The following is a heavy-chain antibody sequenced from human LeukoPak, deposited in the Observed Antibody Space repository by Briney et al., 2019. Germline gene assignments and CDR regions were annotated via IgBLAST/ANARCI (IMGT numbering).Heavy chain of an antibody. CDR3: ARVRSASRYGSGSYYNNWFDP. CDR2: IIPIFGTA. CDR1: EYTFIDYT. J-gene: IGHJ5*02. V-gene: IGHV1-69*13. Sequence: GASVKVSCKASEYTFIDYTMHWLRQAPGQGLEWMGGIIPIFGTANYAQKFQGRVTITADESTSTAYMELSSLRSEDTAVYYCARVRSASRYGSGSYYNNWFDPWGQGTLVTVSS. D-gene: IGHD3-10*01.